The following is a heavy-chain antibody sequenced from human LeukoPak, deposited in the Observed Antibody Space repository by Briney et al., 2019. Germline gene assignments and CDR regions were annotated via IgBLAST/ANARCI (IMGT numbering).Heavy chain of an antibody. CDR1: GGSIGSFY. D-gene: IGHD3-10*01. CDR3: ARDQALGPRLGYGSGSYSHNWFDP. V-gene: IGHV4-59*01. J-gene: IGHJ5*02. Sequence: PSETLSLTCTVSGGSIGSFYWTWIRQPPGKGLEWIGYIYSSGTTNYNPSLKSRVTISVDTSKNQFSLKLSSVTAADTAVYYCARDQALGPRLGYGSGSYSHNWFDPWGQGTLVTVSS. CDR2: IYSSGTT.